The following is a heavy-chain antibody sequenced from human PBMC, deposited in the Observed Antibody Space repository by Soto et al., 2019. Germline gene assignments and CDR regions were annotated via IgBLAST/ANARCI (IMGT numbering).Heavy chain of an antibody. Sequence: GGSLRLSCAASGVTFSSYGMHWVRQAPGKGLEWVAVIWYDGSSKYYADSVKGRFTISRDNSKNTLYLQMNSLRAEDTAVYYCAKDRGIAEAGNGLKYYYGMDVRGHGTTVTVSS. CDR1: GVTFSSYG. CDR2: IWYDGSSK. J-gene: IGHJ6*02. D-gene: IGHD6-13*01. V-gene: IGHV3-33*06. CDR3: AKDRGIAEAGNGLKYYYGMDV.